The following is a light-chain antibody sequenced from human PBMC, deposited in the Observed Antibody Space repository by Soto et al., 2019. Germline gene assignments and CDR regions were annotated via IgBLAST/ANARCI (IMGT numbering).Light chain of an antibody. CDR3: QHFTSYPIT. CDR2: AAS. V-gene: IGKV1-9*01. J-gene: IGKJ5*01. CDR1: QGMSSK. Sequence: DIQLTQSPSFLSASVGDRGTITCRASQGMSSKLAWYQQKPGRAPKLLIYAASTLQSGVPSRFSGSGSGTEFTLTISSLQPEDCATYYCQHFTSYPITSGQGARLEV.